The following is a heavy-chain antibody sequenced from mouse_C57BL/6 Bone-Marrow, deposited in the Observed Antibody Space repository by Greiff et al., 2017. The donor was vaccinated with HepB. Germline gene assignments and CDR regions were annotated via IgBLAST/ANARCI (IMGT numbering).Heavy chain of an antibody. Sequence: VNVVESGPGLVAPSQSLSITCTVSGFSLTSYAISWVRQPPGKGLEWLGVIWTGGGTNYNSALKSRLSISKDNSKSQVFLKMNSLQTDDTARYYCARNRIYYDYDDYFDYWGQGTTLTVSS. CDR2: IWTGGGT. D-gene: IGHD2-4*01. J-gene: IGHJ2*01. CDR3: ARNRIYYDYDDYFDY. V-gene: IGHV2-9-1*01. CDR1: GFSLTSYA.